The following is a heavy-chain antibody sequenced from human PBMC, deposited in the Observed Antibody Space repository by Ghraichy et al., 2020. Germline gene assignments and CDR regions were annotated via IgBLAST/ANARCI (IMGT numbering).Heavy chain of an antibody. CDR1: GFTFSDYY. CDR2: IRQDSSDK. J-gene: IGHJ3*02. V-gene: IGHV3-7*03. D-gene: IGHD3-3*01. CDR3: AREVLEGYGGFDI. Sequence: GGSLRLSCVASGFTFSDYYMNWVRQAPGQGLEWVANIRQDSSDKFYVDSLRGRFTISRDNAKNSLYLQMNSLRVEDTAVYYCAREVLEGYGGFDIWGQGTMVTVSS.